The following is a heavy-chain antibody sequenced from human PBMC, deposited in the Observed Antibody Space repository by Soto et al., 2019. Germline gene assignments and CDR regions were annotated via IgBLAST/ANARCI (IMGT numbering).Heavy chain of an antibody. Sequence: GASVKVSCKTSGDSFSSYDINWVRQATGQGLEWMGWMNPNSGNTGYAQKFQGRVTMTRNTSISTAYMELSSLRSEDTAVYYCAMDYDFWSGSKFVDWFDPWGQGTLVTVSS. D-gene: IGHD3-3*01. V-gene: IGHV1-8*01. CDR3: AMDYDFWSGSKFVDWFDP. CDR2: MNPNSGNT. CDR1: GDSFSSYD. J-gene: IGHJ5*02.